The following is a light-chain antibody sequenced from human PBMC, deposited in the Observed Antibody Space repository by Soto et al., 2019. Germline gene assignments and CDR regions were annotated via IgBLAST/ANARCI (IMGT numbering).Light chain of an antibody. CDR2: AAS. J-gene: IGKJ1*01. CDR1: QSISNY. CDR3: QQSYTRT. Sequence: DIQLTQSPSSLSASVVDRFSISCRASQSISNYLNWYQQKPGKAPKVLIFAASRLQSGVPSRFSGSGSGTDFTLTISSLQPEDFATYYCQQSYTRTFGQGTKV. V-gene: IGKV1-39*01.